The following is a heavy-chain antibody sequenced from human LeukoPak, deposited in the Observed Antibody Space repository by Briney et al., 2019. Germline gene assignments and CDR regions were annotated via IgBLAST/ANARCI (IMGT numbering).Heavy chain of an antibody. CDR1: GFNLSSFD. CDR2: IGTAGVT. D-gene: IGHD4-17*01. J-gene: IGHJ6*02. CDR3: ARAFSTVTTARYYYYGMDV. Sequence: PGGSLRLSCAASGFNLSSFDMHCVRPATGKGVEWVSAIGTAGVTYYPGSVKGRFTISRENANNSLYLQMNSLRAGDTAVYYCARAFSTVTTARYYYYGMDVWGQGTTVTVSS. V-gene: IGHV3-13*01.